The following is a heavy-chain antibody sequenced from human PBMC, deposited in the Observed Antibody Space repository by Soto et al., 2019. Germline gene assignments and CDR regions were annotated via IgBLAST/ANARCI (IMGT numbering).Heavy chain of an antibody. J-gene: IGHJ4*02. CDR3: TTDPVTMIVVVPSSG. Sequence: GSLRLSCAASGFTFSNAWMNWVRQAPGKGLEWVGRIKSKTDGGTTDYAAPVKGRFTISRDDSKNTLYLQMNSLKTEDTAVYYXTTDPVTMIVVVPSSGWGQGTLVTVSS. V-gene: IGHV3-15*07. CDR1: GFTFSNAW. CDR2: IKSKTDGGTT. D-gene: IGHD3-22*01.